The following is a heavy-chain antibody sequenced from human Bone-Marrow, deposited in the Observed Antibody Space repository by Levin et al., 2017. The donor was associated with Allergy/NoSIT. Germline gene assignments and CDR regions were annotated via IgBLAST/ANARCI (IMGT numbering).Heavy chain of an antibody. Sequence: RPGGSLRLSCAASGFTFSSYWMSWVRQAPGKGLEWVANIKQDGSEKYYVDSVKGRFTISRDNAKNSLYLQMNSLRAEDTAVYYCARDLPQNWNDRGDWFDPWGQGTLVTVSS. CDR1: GFTFSSYW. D-gene: IGHD1-1*01. V-gene: IGHV3-7*01. J-gene: IGHJ5*02. CDR3: ARDLPQNWNDRGDWFDP. CDR2: IKQDGSEK.